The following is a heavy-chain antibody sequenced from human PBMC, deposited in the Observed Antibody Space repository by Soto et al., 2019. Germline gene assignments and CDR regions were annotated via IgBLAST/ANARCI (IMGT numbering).Heavy chain of an antibody. D-gene: IGHD1-7*01. CDR1: GGSISSGGYY. CDR2: IYYSGST. V-gene: IGHV4-31*03. J-gene: IGHJ3*02. Sequence: PSETLSLTCSVSGGSISSGGYYWSWIRQHPGKGLEWIGYIYYSGSTYYNPSLKSRVTISVDTSKNQFSLKLSSVTAADTAVYYCARDRITGTTDAYDIWGLGTMVTVSS. CDR3: ARDRITGTTDAYDI.